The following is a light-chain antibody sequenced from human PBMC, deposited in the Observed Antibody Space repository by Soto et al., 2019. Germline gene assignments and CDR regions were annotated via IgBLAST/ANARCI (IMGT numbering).Light chain of an antibody. J-gene: IGKJ2*01. CDR3: LQPSSWPRT. Sequence: EIVLTQSPATLSLSPGERATLSCRASQSVSNYLAWYQQKPGQAPRLLIYDASNRATAIPDRFSGSRSGTHFTLTISSLDPEDFAVYYCLQPSSWPRTFGQGTRLQIK. CDR1: QSVSNY. V-gene: IGKV3-11*01. CDR2: DAS.